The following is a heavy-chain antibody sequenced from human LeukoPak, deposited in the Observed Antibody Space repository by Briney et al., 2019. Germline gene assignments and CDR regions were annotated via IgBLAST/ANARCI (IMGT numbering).Heavy chain of an antibody. CDR1: GYTFTGYY. CDR2: INPKSGGT. J-gene: IGHJ4*02. Sequence: ASVKVSCKTSGYTFTGYYMHWVRQGPGQGLEWMGWINPKSGGTSYPQKFQGRVSMTRDTSISTAYMELSRLRSDDTAVYYCVPSNNFYYFDYWGQGTLVTVSS. CDR3: VPSNNFYYFDY. D-gene: IGHD1-1*01. V-gene: IGHV1-2*02.